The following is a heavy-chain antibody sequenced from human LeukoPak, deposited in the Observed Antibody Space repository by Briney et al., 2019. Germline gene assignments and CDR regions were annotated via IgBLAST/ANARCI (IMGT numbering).Heavy chain of an antibody. V-gene: IGHV3-23*01. D-gene: IGHD3-10*02. CDR3: AELGITMIGGV. J-gene: IGHJ6*04. Sequence: GGSLRLSCAASGFTFSSYGMNWVRQAPGEGLEWVSVISGSGGSTYYADSVKGRFTISRDNSKNTLYLQMNSLRAEDTAVYYCAELGITMIGGVWGKGTTVTTSS. CDR1: GFTFSSYG. CDR2: ISGSGGST.